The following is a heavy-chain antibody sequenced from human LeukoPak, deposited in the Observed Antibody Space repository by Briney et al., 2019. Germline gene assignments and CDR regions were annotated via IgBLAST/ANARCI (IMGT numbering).Heavy chain of an antibody. CDR3: ARHVRVVLPAPIPYRWFDP. Sequence: PSETLSLTCTVSGGSISSSYWNWIRQPPGKGLEYIGYLSYTGSTNYNPSLTSRVTISADTSKNQFSLKLSSVTAADAAVYYCARHVRVVLPAPIPYRWFDPWGQGTLVTDSS. CDR2: LSYTGST. V-gene: IGHV4-59*08. D-gene: IGHD2-2*01. CDR1: GGSISSSY. J-gene: IGHJ5*02.